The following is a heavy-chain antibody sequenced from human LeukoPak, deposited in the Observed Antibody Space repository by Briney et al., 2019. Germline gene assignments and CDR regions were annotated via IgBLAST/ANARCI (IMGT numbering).Heavy chain of an antibody. Sequence: PGGSLRLSCAASGFTFSSFEMNWVRQAPGKGLAWISYMSSTGTTIYYADSVKGRFTISRDNAKNSLYLQMNSLRVEDTAVYYCARAPLFQPHPFFDFWGQGSLVTVSS. V-gene: IGHV3-48*03. D-gene: IGHD2-2*01. CDR1: GFTFSSFE. CDR2: MSSTGTTI. J-gene: IGHJ4*02. CDR3: ARAPLFQPHPFFDF.